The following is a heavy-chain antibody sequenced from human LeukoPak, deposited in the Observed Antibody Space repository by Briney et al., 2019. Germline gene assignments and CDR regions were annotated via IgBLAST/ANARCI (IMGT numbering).Heavy chain of an antibody. CDR1: GFTFSSYW. J-gene: IGHJ3*02. Sequence: PGGSLRLSCAASGFTFSSYWMSWVRQAPGKGLEWVSYISSSSSTIYYADSVKGRFTISRDNAKNSLYLQMNSLRAKDTAVYYCARDLVSGNPPGAFDIWGQGTMVTVSS. CDR3: ARDLVSGNPPGAFDI. CDR2: ISSSSSTI. D-gene: IGHD1-26*01. V-gene: IGHV3-48*01.